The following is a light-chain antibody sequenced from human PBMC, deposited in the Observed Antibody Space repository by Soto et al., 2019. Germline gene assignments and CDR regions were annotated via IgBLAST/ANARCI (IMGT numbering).Light chain of an antibody. CDR3: QHFGGTTFT. Sequence: EIVLTQSPATLSLSPGERATLSCMASPSVTNFLAWYQQKPGQAPRLLIYGAFNRATGIPARFSGSGSGTHFTLTISRLEPGDFAVYYCQHFGGTTFTFGQGTRLEIK. CDR1: PSVTNF. CDR2: GAF. J-gene: IGKJ5*01. V-gene: IGKV3-20*01.